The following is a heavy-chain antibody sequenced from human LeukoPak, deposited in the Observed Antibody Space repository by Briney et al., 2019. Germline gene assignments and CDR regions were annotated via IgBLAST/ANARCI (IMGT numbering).Heavy chain of an antibody. D-gene: IGHD2-2*01. CDR1: GFTFNSYS. Sequence: PGGSLRLSCAASGFTFNSYSMNWVRQTPGKGLEWVSPISSSSGYINYADSVKGRFTVSRDNAKNSLYLQMNSLRAEDTAVYYCARDSGYCSSTGCYVHYFDYWGQGTLVTVSS. CDR2: ISSSSGYI. CDR3: ARDSGYCSSTGCYVHYFDY. J-gene: IGHJ4*02. V-gene: IGHV3-21*01.